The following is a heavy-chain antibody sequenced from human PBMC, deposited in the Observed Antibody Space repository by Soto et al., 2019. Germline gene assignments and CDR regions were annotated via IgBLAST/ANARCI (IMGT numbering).Heavy chain of an antibody. J-gene: IGHJ4*02. CDR1: GFTFSTYI. CDR3: ARGGYCISTSCPLLTFDY. D-gene: IGHD2-2*01. CDR2: ISSSSTYI. V-gene: IGHV3-21*01. Sequence: EVQLVESGGGLVKPGGSLRLSCAASGFTFSTYIMNWVRQAPGKGLEWVSSISSSSTYIYYADSVKGRFTISRDNAKNSLYRQMNSLRAEDTAVYYWARGGYCISTSCPLLTFDYWGQGTLVTVSS.